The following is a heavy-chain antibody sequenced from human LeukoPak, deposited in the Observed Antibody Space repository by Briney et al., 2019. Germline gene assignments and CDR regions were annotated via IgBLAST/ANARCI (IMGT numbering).Heavy chain of an antibody. CDR3: ARDGYYYDSSGYYSEPYFDY. V-gene: IGHV3-30-3*01. D-gene: IGHD3-22*01. Sequence: GGSLRLSCAASGFTFSSYAMHWVRQAPGKGLEWVAVISYDGSNKYYADSVKGRFTISRDNSKNTLYLQMNSLRAEDTAVYYCARDGYYYDSSGYYSEPYFDYWGQGTLVTVSS. CDR1: GFTFSSYA. J-gene: IGHJ4*02. CDR2: ISYDGSNK.